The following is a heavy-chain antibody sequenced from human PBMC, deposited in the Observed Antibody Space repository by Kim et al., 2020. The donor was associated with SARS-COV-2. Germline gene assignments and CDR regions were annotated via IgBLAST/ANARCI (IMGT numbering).Heavy chain of an antibody. CDR3: AKVSGYSDY. Sequence: GSIGNADSVKGRFTISRDNAKNSLYLQMNSLRAEDTALYYCAKVSGYSDYWGQGTLVTVSS. V-gene: IGHV3-9*01. CDR2: GSI. D-gene: IGHD3-3*01. J-gene: IGHJ4*02.